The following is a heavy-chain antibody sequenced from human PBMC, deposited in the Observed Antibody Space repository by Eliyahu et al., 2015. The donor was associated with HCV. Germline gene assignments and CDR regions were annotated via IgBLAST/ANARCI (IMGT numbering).Heavy chain of an antibody. V-gene: IGHV3-23*01. D-gene: IGHD2-15*01. Sequence: EVQVLESGGGLVQPGGSLRLSCAVSGVTFSSNALSWVRQAPGKGLNWVSTITNSGDTNYADSVKGRFTISRDNSQSTLFLQMNNVRADDTAAYYCVWVRGISSWRLESWGPGALVTVSS. CDR1: GVTFSSNA. CDR3: VWVRGISSWRLES. J-gene: IGHJ4*02. CDR2: ITNSGDT.